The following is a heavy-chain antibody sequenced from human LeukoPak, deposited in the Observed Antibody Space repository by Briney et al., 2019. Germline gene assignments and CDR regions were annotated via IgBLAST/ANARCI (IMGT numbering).Heavy chain of an antibody. CDR2: IRYDGNKQ. J-gene: IGHJ4*02. V-gene: IGHV3-30*02. CDR3: AKDDPFFDS. Sequence: GVSLRLSCAASGVTFSSYGMHWVRQAPGKGLEWVAFIRYDGNKQNYADSVRGRFTISRDNSKNTVYLQMDSLRTEDTAVYYCAKDDPFFDSWGQGTLVTVSS. CDR1: GVTFSSYG.